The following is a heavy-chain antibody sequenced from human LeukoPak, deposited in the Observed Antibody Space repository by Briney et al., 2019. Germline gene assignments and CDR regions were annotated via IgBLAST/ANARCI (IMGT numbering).Heavy chain of an antibody. CDR1: GYTFNDYY. Sequence: GASVKVSCKASGYTFNDYYIHWVRQAPGQGLEWMGWFNPNSGGTNYAQKFQGRVTVTRDTSISTAYMELSSLRSDDTAVYYCTRGETGRDSSGYFGYWGQGTLVTVSS. CDR2: FNPNSGGT. J-gene: IGHJ4*02. D-gene: IGHD3-22*01. CDR3: TRGETGRDSSGYFGY. V-gene: IGHV1-2*02.